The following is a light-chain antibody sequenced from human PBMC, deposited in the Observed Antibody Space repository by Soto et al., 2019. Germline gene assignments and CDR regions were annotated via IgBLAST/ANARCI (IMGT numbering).Light chain of an antibody. Sequence: DIVMTQSPDSLAVYLGERATINCKSSQSVLYSSNNKNYLAWYQQKPGQPPKLLIYWASTRESGVPDRFSGSGSGTDFTLTITSLQAEDVAIYYCHHYYDNPRTFGQGTKVEI. CDR3: HHYYDNPRT. CDR2: WAS. J-gene: IGKJ1*01. V-gene: IGKV4-1*01. CDR1: QSVLYSSNNKNY.